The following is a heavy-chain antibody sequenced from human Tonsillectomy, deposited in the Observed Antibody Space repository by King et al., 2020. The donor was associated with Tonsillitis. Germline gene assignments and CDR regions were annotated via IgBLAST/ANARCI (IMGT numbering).Heavy chain of an antibody. CDR1: GYSFTGYY. CDR2: INPNSGGT. CDR3: ARDGALGGNSGKGADY. V-gene: IGHV1-2*02. J-gene: IGHJ4*02. Sequence: QLVQSGAEVKKPGASVKVSCKASGYSFTGYYMHWVRQAPGQGLEWMGWINPNSGGTNYAQKFQGRVTMTRDTSISTAYMELSRLRSDDTAVYYCARDGALGGNSGKGADYWGQGTLVTVSS. D-gene: IGHD4-23*01.